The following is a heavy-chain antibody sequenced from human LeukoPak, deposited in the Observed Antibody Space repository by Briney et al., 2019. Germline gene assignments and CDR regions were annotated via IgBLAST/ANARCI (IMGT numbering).Heavy chain of an antibody. V-gene: IGHV3-23*01. J-gene: IGHJ4*02. CDR2: ISGSGGST. D-gene: IGHD1-1*01. CDR3: ASSGGLQYYFDY. Sequence: GGSLRLSCAASGFTFSSYAMSWVRQAPGKGLEWVSLISGSGGSTYYADSVKGRFTISRDNSKNTLYLQMNSLRAEDTAVYYCASSGGLQYYFDYWGQGTLVTVSS. CDR1: GFTFSSYA.